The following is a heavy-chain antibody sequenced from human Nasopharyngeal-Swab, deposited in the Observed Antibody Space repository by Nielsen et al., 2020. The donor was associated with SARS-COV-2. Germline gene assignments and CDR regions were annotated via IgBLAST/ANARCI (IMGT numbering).Heavy chain of an antibody. J-gene: IGHJ3*02. Sequence: VRQMHGKGLEWMGRIDHSDSYTNYSPSFQGHVTISADKSISTAYLQWSSLKASDTAMYYCARRGGTAGSDAFDIWGQGTMVTVSS. CDR3: ARRGGTAGSDAFDI. V-gene: IGHV5-10-1*01. D-gene: IGHD6-13*01. CDR2: IDHSDSYT.